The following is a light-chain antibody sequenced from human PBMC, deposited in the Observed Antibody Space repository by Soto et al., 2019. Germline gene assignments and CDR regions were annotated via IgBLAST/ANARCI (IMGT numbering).Light chain of an antibody. Sequence: EMVWTRLQGTFSLSPGKRATLSGRASRSVTTSHLAWYQQKPGQAPSLLTYGASTRATGIPDRFSGSGSDTDFSLTIRRLDPEDFAMYYCLLYFSPDRYTFGPGTKVQIK. J-gene: IGKJ2*01. CDR2: GAS. CDR3: LLYFSPDRYT. CDR1: RSVTTSH. V-gene: IGKV3-20*01.